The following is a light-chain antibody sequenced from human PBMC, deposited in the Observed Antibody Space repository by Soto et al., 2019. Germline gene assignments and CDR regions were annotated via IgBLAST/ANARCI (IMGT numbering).Light chain of an antibody. Sequence: QSVLIQPPSVSGSPGQSVTISCTGTSSDVGSYDYVSWYQQHPGTVPKPMIYNVNTRPSGVPDRFSGSKSGNTASMTISGLQAEDEADYYCSSYAGSTYLAVFGTGTKVTVL. CDR1: SSDVGSYDY. CDR3: SSYAGSTYLAV. V-gene: IGLV2-8*01. J-gene: IGLJ1*01. CDR2: NVN.